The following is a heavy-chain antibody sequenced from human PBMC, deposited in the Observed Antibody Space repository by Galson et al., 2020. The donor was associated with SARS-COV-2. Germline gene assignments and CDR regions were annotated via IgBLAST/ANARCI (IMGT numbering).Heavy chain of an antibody. J-gene: IGHJ4*02. V-gene: IGHV1-18*04. Sequence: ASVKVSCKASGYTFTSYGISWVRQAPGQGLEWMGWNSAYNGNTNYAQKLQGRVTMTTDTSTSTAYMELRSLRSDDTAVYYCARTSVCGGDCYDFDYWGQGTLVTVSS. CDR3: ARTSVCGGDCYDFDY. D-gene: IGHD2-21*02. CDR1: GYTFTSYG. CDR2: NSAYNGNT.